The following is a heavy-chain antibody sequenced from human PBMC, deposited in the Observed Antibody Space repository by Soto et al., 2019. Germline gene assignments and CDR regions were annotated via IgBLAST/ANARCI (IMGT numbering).Heavy chain of an antibody. CDR2: ISATGGGT. D-gene: IGHD3-16*01. J-gene: IGHJ4*02. V-gene: IGHV3-23*01. Sequence: XGSLRLSCAASGLNFSNYAMSWVRQAPGKGLEWVSLISATGGGTYYADSVKGRFTISRDNSHNTLYLQVHSLTAEDTAVYYCAKDRRAGGNSAFYFDFWGQGAQVTVSS. CDR1: GLNFSNYA. CDR3: AKDRRAGGNSAFYFDF.